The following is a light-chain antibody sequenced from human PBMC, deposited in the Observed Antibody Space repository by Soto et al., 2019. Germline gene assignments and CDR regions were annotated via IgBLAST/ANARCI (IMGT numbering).Light chain of an antibody. CDR3: QQYGNSPWT. J-gene: IGKJ1*01. Sequence: EIVLTQSPGTLSLSPGERATLSCRASQSISSNYLAWCQQKPGQAPRLFIYAASSRATGIPDRFSGSGSGTDFTLTISRLEPEDFAVYYCQQYGNSPWTFGQGTKVEI. V-gene: IGKV3-20*01. CDR1: QSISSNY. CDR2: AAS.